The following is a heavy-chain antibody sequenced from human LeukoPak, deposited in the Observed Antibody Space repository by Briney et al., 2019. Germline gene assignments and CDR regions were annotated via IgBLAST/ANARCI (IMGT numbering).Heavy chain of an antibody. Sequence: SVKVSCKASGGTFSSYAISWVRQAPGQGLEWMGGIIPIFGTANYAQKFQGRVTITADESTSTAYMELSSPRSEDTAVYYCARDGHRSGSYPDYWGQGTLVTVSS. CDR2: IIPIFGTA. V-gene: IGHV1-69*13. CDR1: GGTFSSYA. D-gene: IGHD1-26*01. J-gene: IGHJ4*02. CDR3: ARDGHRSGSYPDY.